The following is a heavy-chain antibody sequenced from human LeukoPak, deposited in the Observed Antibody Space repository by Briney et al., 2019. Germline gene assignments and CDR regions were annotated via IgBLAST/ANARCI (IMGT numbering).Heavy chain of an antibody. J-gene: IGHJ4*02. V-gene: IGHV3-74*01. Sequence: GGSLRLSCAASGFTFSSHWMHWVRQAPGKGLMWVSRITTDENTSNYADFVKGRFTISRDNAKDTLYLQMNSLRPEDTAVYYCVREGIGTSGYFDFWGQGTLVIVSS. D-gene: IGHD3-10*01. CDR1: GFTFSSHW. CDR3: VREGIGTSGYFDF. CDR2: ITTDENTS.